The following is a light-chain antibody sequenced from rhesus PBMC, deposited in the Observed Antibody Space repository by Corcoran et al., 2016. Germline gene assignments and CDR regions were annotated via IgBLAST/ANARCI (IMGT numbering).Light chain of an antibody. CDR1: ENVNNY. CDR3: QQHNSYPLT. CDR2: KAS. Sequence: DIQMTQSPSSLSASVGDRVTITCRASENVNNYLNWYQQKPGKAPKLLIYKASTLQSGVPSRFSGSGSGTDVTLTITSLQPEDFATYYCQQHNSYPLTFGGGTKVEIK. V-gene: IGKV1-74*01. J-gene: IGKJ4*01.